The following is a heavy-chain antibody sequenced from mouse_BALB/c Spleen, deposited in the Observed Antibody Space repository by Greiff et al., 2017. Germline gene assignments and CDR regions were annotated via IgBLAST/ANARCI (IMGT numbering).Heavy chain of an antibody. CDR1: GFSLTSYG. V-gene: IGHV2-4-1*01. J-gene: IGHJ3*01. CDR3: ARALAYYGNAFAY. D-gene: IGHD2-10*01. Sequence: QVQLKQSGPGLVQPSQSLSITCTVSGFSLTSYGVHWVRQSPGKGLEWLGVIWSGGSTDYNAAFISRLSISKDNSKSQVFLKMNSLQTDDTARYYSARALAYYGNAFAYWGQGTLVTVSA. CDR2: IWSGGST.